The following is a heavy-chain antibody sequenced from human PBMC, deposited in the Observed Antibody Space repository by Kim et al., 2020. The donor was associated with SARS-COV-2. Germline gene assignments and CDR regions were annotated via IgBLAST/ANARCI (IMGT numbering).Heavy chain of an antibody. CDR2: IYHSGST. CDR1: GGSISSSNW. J-gene: IGHJ4*02. V-gene: IGHV4-4*02. D-gene: IGHD5-18*01. CDR3: ARRGYSYGFVYYFDY. Sequence: SETLSLTCAVSGGSISSSNWWSWVRQPPGKGLEWIGEIYHSGSTNYNPSLKSRVTISVDKSKNQFSLKLSSVTAADTAVYYCARRGYSYGFVYYFDYWGQGTLVTVSS.